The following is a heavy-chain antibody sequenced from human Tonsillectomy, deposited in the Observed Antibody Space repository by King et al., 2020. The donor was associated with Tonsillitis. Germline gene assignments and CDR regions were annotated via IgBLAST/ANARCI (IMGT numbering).Heavy chain of an antibody. CDR1: GGSISSYY. V-gene: IGHV4-59*08. Sequence: VQLQESGPGLVKSSETLSLTCTVSGGSISSYYWSWIRQPPGKGLEWMGYIHYSGSTNYNPSLKSRVTIPVDTSKNQFSLKLTSVTAADTAVYYCARHSGGNHDVFDIWGQGTVVTVSS. CDR2: IHYSGST. D-gene: IGHD3-10*01. CDR3: ARHSGGNHDVFDI. J-gene: IGHJ3*02.